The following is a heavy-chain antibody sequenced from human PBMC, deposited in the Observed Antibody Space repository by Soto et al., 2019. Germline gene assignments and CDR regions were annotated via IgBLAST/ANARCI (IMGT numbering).Heavy chain of an antibody. J-gene: IGHJ4*02. CDR1: GFTFSGYG. V-gene: IGHV3-30*18. Sequence: GGSLRLSCVASGFTFSGYGMHWVRRAPGKGLEWLAVISHDGSDKYYADSVRGRFTISRDNSENTLYLQMNSLRPEDTAVYYCAKEDVWFAKDYWGQGTLVTVSS. D-gene: IGHD3-10*01. CDR3: AKEDVWFAKDY. CDR2: ISHDGSDK.